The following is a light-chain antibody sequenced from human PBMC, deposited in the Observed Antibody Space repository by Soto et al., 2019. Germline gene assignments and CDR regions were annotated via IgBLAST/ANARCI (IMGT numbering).Light chain of an antibody. Sequence: QSALTQPPSASGSPGQSVAISCTGTSSDVGGYDYVSWYQQHPGKAPKLMIYEVTKRPSGVPDRFSGSKSGNTASLTVSGLQAEDEADYYCSSYGGNNNLLFGGGTKL. J-gene: IGLJ2*01. CDR3: SSYGGNNNLL. CDR2: EVT. V-gene: IGLV2-8*01. CDR1: SSDVGGYDY.